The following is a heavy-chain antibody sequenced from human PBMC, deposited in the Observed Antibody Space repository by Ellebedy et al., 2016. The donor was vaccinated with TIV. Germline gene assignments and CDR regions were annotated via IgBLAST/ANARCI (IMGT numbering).Heavy chain of an antibody. CDR2: ISAHNDNT. CDR3: ARRLRLMYSSGSFDY. V-gene: IGHV1-18*01. CDR1: GYSFTSYG. Sequence: ASVKVSCKASGYSFTSYGFSWVRQAPGQGLEWMGWISAHNDNTNYAQKFQGRVTMTTNPSTTTAYMELTSLRSDDTAMYYCARRLRLMYSSGSFDYWGQGTPVTVSS. D-gene: IGHD6-19*01. J-gene: IGHJ4*02.